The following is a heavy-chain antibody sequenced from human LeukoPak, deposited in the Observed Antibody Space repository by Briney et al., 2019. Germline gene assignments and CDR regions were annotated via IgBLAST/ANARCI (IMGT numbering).Heavy chain of an antibody. CDR2: ISSGSSYI. D-gene: IGHD5-18*01. Sequence: GRSLRLSCAVSGFTVSSNYMSWVRQAPGKGLEWVSSISSGSSYIYYADSLRGRFTISRDNAKNSLYLQMNSLRAEDTAVYYCARHKDTAMASNFDYWGQGTLVTVSS. J-gene: IGHJ4*02. CDR3: ARHKDTAMASNFDY. V-gene: IGHV3-21*01. CDR1: GFTVSSNY.